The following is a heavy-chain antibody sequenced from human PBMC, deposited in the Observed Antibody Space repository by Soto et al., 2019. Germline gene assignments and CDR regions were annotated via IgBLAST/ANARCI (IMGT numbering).Heavy chain of an antibody. Sequence: SETLSLTCSVSGGTINSGDYFWSWIRQPPGKGLEWIGEINHSGSTNYNPSLKSRVTISVDTSKNQFSLKLSSVTAADTAVYYCARIRRNSSGYYYLAWFDPWGQGTLVTVSS. CDR1: GGTINSGDYF. CDR3: ARIRRNSSGYYYLAWFDP. CDR2: INHSGST. J-gene: IGHJ5*02. D-gene: IGHD3-22*01. V-gene: IGHV4-34*01.